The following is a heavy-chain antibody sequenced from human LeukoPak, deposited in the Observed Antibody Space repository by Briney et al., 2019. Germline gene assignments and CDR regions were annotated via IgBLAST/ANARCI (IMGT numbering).Heavy chain of an antibody. Sequence: GGSLRLSCAASGFTFNSFWMSWVRQAPGKGLEWVANMKQDGSEKYYVDSVKGRFTISRDNAKNSLYLQMNSLRAEDTAVYYCARDAGYYYYYGMDVWGQGTTVTVSS. V-gene: IGHV3-7*01. CDR3: ARDAGYYYYYGMDV. J-gene: IGHJ6*02. CDR1: GFTFNSFW. CDR2: MKQDGSEK.